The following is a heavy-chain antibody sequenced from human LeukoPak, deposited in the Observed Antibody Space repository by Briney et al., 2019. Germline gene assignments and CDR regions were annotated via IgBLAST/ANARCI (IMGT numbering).Heavy chain of an antibody. V-gene: IGHV3-66*01. J-gene: IGHJ4*02. CDR3: ARDVAAPGGVYFDY. D-gene: IGHD3-16*01. CDR1: GFTVSSNS. CDR2: IYSGGTT. Sequence: GGSLRLSCAASGFTVSSNSMSWVRQAPGKGLVWVSVIYSGGTTYYADSVKGRFTISRDNSKNTLYLQMNSLRAEDTAVYYCARDVAAPGGVYFDYWGQGTLVTVSS.